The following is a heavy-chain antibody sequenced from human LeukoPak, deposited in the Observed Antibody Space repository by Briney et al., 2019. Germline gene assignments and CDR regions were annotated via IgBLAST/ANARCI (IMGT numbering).Heavy chain of an antibody. CDR2: INSDGSST. Sequence: GGSLRLSCAASGFTFSSYWMHWVRQAPGKGLVWVSRINSDGSSTSYADSVKGRFTISRDNAKNTLHLQMNSLRAEDTAVYYCARDLSGEFWSGYYANWFDPWGQGTLVTVSS. D-gene: IGHD3-3*01. CDR1: GFTFSSYW. V-gene: IGHV3-74*01. CDR3: ARDLSGEFWSGYYANWFDP. J-gene: IGHJ5*02.